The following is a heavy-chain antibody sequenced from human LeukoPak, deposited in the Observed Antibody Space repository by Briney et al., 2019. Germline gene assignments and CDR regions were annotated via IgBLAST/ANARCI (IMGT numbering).Heavy chain of an antibody. J-gene: IGHJ2*01. Sequence: PGGSLRLSCAASGFTFRGYAMNWVRQAPGEGLEWVSVISGSGSSTYYADSVEGRFTISRDNSMNTLYLQMNSLSAEDTAVYYCAKDRGSSSSDWYFDLWGRGTVVTVSS. D-gene: IGHD6-6*01. V-gene: IGHV3-23*01. CDR3: AKDRGSSSSDWYFDL. CDR1: GFTFRGYA. CDR2: ISGSGSST.